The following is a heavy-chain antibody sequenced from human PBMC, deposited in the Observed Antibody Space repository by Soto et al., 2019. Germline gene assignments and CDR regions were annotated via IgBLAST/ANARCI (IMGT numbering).Heavy chain of an antibody. CDR3: ATAANSNNDVGEDFDL. J-gene: IGHJ3*01. CDR1: GFTFKYYA. D-gene: IGHD2-8*01. CDR2: LVGIGDNI. V-gene: IGHV3-23*01. Sequence: EVQLMESGGGLVKPGGSLRLSCAASGFTFKYYAMSWVRQAPGKGLEWVSGLVGIGDNINYEASVRGRVTVSRDNSNNILFMKMNSLRAKDTDVYYCATAANSNNDVGEDFDLCGQGPKGSLCS.